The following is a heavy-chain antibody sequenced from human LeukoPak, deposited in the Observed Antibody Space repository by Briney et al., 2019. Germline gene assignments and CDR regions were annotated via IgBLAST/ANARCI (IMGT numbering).Heavy chain of an antibody. V-gene: IGHV3-21*01. CDR2: ISSSSSYI. CDR1: GFIFSSFS. D-gene: IGHD2-15*01. CDR3: ARDGYSCSGGSCYGYFDY. Sequence: GGSLRLSCAASGFIFSSFSMNWVRQAPGKGLEWVSSISSSSSYIYYADSVKGRFTISRDNAKNSLYLQMNSLRAEDTAVYYCARDGYSCSGGSCYGYFDYWGQGTLVTVSS. J-gene: IGHJ4*02.